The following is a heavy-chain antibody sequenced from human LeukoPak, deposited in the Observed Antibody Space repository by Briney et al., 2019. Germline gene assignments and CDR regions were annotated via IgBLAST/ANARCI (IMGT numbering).Heavy chain of an antibody. J-gene: IGHJ6*02. V-gene: IGHV4-59*01. CDR1: GGSITSYY. CDR3: AREGGGYFYGLDV. D-gene: IGHD3-16*01. Sequence: SETLSLTCTVSGGSITSYYWSWIRQPPGKGLEWIGYIYYSGSTNYNPSLKSRVTISVDTSKKQFSLRLSSVTAADTAGYYCAREGGGYFYGLDVWGQGTTVTVSS. CDR2: IYYSGST.